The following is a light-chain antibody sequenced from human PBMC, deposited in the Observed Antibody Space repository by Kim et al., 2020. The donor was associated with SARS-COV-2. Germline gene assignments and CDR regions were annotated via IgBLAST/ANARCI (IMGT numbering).Light chain of an antibody. CDR3: QQYNNWYS. CDR2: GAS. V-gene: IGKV3D-15*01. CDR1: ESVFLG. Sequence: LAGSPWERATRSCRADESVFLGLALSTQNPGQAPSLLIYGASTRATGIPARFSGSGSGTEFSLTISSLQSEDFAVYHCQQYNNWYSFGQGTKLEI. J-gene: IGKJ2*03.